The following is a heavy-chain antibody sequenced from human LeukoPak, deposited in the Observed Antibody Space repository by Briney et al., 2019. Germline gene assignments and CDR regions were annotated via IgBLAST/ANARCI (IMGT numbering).Heavy chain of an antibody. CDR1: GFTVSSNY. CDR2: IYSGGST. D-gene: IGHD1-26*01. V-gene: IGHV3-53*01. Sequence: GGSLRLSCAASGFTVSSNYMSWVRQAPGKGLEWVSVIYSGGSTYYSDSVKGRFTISRDNSKNTLYLPMNSLRAENTAVYYCATCHGPIVGATRGGQGTWSPSPQ. J-gene: IGHJ4*02. CDR3: ATCHGPIVGATR.